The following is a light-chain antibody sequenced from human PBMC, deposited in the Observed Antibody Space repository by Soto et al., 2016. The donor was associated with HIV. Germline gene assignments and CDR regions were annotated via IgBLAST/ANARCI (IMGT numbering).Light chain of an antibody. Sequence: DLTQPPSVSVSPGQTASITCSGDTLGNKYVSWYQQKTGQSPVLVLYQDSRRPSGMSERFSGSNSGNTATLTISGTQPLDEADYYCQAYDSSAVVFGGGTKLTVL. J-gene: IGLJ2*01. CDR3: QAYDSSAVV. CDR2: QDS. CDR1: TLGNKY. V-gene: IGLV3-1*01.